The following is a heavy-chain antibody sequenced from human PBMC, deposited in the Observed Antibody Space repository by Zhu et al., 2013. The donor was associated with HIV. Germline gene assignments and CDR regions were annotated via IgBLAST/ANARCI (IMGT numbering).Heavy chain of an antibody. CDR3: ARREKAYDNSGLFDY. V-gene: IGHV1-69*17. CDR2: IIPAFGVV. Sequence: QVQLLQSGAEVKKPGSSVRVSCKSTGGSFTHYAMNWVRQAPGQGFEWMGGIIPAFGVVNYAQNFQGRITISANKETSTDFLDLRSLTSGDTAIYYCARREKAYDNSGLFDYWGQGTLVTVSS. D-gene: IGHD3-22*01. CDR1: GGSFTHYA. J-gene: IGHJ4*02.